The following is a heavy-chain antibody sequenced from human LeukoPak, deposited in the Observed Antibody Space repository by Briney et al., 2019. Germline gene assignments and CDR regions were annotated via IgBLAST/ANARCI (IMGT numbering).Heavy chain of an antibody. D-gene: IGHD3-9*01. CDR1: GFTFTNYA. Sequence: HPGGSLRLSCAASGFTFTNYAMSWVRQAPGKGLEWVSGMSGSGGSTYYADSVKGRFTISRDNSKKTLYLQMNSLRAEDTAVYYCAKDPVLRYFDWQHIGLGLDYWGQGTLVTVSS. V-gene: IGHV3-23*01. CDR3: AKDPVLRYFDWQHIGLGLDY. CDR2: MSGSGGST. J-gene: IGHJ4*02.